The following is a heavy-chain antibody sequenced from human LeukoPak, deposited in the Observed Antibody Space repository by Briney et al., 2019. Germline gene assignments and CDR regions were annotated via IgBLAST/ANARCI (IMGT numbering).Heavy chain of an antibody. V-gene: IGHV3-74*01. J-gene: IGHJ4*02. CDR3: ARGRYYFEY. D-gene: IGHD4-17*01. CDR1: GFTFRNYV. CDR2: INSDGSST. Sequence: GGSLGLSCAASGFTFRNYVIHWVRQAPGKGLVWVSRINSDGSSTTYADSVKGRFTISRDNAKNTLYLQMNNLRAEDTAVYYCARGRYYFEYWGQGTLVTVSS.